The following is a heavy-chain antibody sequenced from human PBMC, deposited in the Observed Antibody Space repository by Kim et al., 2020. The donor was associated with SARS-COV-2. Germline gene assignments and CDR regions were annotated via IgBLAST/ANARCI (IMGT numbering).Heavy chain of an antibody. J-gene: IGHJ3*01. V-gene: IGHV4-39*01. CDR1: GGSISSSSYY. D-gene: IGHD3-10*01. CDR3: AITSSDIWFGELTDAF. CDR2: IYYSGST. Sequence: SETLSLTCTVSGGSISSSSYYWGWIRQPPGKGLEWIGSIYYSGSTYYNPSLKSRVTISVDTSKNQFSLKLSSVTAADTAVYYCAITSSDIWFGELTDAF.